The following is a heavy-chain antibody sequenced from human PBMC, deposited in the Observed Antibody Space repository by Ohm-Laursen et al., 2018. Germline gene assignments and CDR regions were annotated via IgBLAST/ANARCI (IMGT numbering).Heavy chain of an antibody. V-gene: IGHV3-9*01. CDR1: GFTFDDYA. CDR3: ATGYSYGDEYVGHAFDI. J-gene: IGHJ3*02. D-gene: IGHD5-18*01. CDR2: ISWNSGSI. Sequence: RSLRLSCAASGFTFDDYAMHWVRQAPGKGLEWVSGISWNSGSIGYADSVKGRFTISRDNAKNSLYLQMNSLRAEDTALYYCATGYSYGDEYVGHAFDIWGQGTMVTVSS.